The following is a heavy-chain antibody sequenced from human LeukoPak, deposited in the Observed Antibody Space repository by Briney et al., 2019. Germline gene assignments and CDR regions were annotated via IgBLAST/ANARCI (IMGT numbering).Heavy chain of an antibody. Sequence: GGSLRLSCAASGLTVSRNCMNWVRQAPGKGLEWVSVIYSGGSTYYADSVKGRFTISRDNSKNTLYLQINSLRAEDTAVYYCARDGRGDGVPAENAFAIWGQGTMVTVSS. J-gene: IGHJ3*02. CDR2: IYSGGST. D-gene: IGHD3-10*01. CDR1: GLTVSRNC. CDR3: ARDGRGDGVPAENAFAI. V-gene: IGHV3-53*01.